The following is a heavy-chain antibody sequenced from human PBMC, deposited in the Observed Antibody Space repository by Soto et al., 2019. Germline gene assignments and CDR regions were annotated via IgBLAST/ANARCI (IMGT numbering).Heavy chain of an antibody. CDR3: ARGRGRGTDY. Sequence: QVQLVQSGAEVKKAGASVKVSCKASGYTFTLYDINWVRQATGQGLEWMGWMNPNSDNTGYAQKFQGRVTMTRDTSISTAYMELSSLRSDDTAVYYCARGRGRGTDYWGQGTLVTVSS. CDR1: GYTFTLYD. D-gene: IGHD1-1*01. CDR2: MNPNSDNT. J-gene: IGHJ4*02. V-gene: IGHV1-8*01.